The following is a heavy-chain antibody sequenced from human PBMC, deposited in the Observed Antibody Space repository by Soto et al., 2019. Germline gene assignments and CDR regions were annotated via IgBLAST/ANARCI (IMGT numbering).Heavy chain of an antibody. V-gene: IGHV3-48*01. CDR1: GFTLSSYS. CDR3: ARAHSLIFWGVHFDY. D-gene: IGHD3-16*01. Sequence: EVQLVESGGGLVQPGGSLRLSCAASGFTLSSYSMNWVRQAPGKGLEWVSYVSSTGSTTFYADSVKGRFTISRDNAKNSLFLLMNSLRAEDTAVYYCARAHSLIFWGVHFDYWGQGTLVTVSS. J-gene: IGHJ4*02. CDR2: VSSTGSTT.